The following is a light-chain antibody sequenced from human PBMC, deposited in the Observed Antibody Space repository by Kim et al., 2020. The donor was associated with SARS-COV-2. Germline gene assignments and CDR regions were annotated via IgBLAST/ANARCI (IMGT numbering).Light chain of an antibody. CDR1: QSVSSSY. Sequence: SPGERPTHSCRASQSVSSSYLAWYQQKPGQAPRLLIYGASSRATGIPDRFSGSGSGTDFTLTISRLEPEDFAVYYCQQYGSSPGTFGGGTKVDIK. V-gene: IGKV3-20*01. J-gene: IGKJ4*01. CDR3: QQYGSSPGT. CDR2: GAS.